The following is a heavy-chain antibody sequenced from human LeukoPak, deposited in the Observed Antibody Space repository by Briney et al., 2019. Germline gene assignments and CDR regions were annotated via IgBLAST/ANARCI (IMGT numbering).Heavy chain of an antibody. V-gene: IGHV1-18*01. D-gene: IGHD3-9*01. CDR1: GYTFTSYG. CDR2: ISPYNGDT. J-gene: IGHJ4*02. CDR3: ARDRGDRYYDILTGYYHTHDY. Sequence: ASVKVSCKASGYTFTSYGLSWVRQAPGQGLEWMGWISPYNGDTNYAQNLRGRVTMTTDTSTNTAYMELRSLGSDDTAVYYCARDRGDRYYDILTGYYHTHDYWGQGTLVTVSS.